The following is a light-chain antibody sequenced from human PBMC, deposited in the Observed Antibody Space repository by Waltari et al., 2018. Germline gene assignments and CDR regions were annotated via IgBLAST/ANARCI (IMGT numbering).Light chain of an antibody. CDR1: ASAVGGYEY. CDR2: DVT. Sequence: QSALTQPRSVSGSPGQSVTISCTGTASAVGGYEYVSWYQHHPGKAPKLLIYDVTKRPSGVPDRFSGSKSGNTASLTISGLHGEDEADYYCCSYADNNIYVFGTGTNVAVL. V-gene: IGLV2-11*01. J-gene: IGLJ1*01. CDR3: CSYADNNIYV.